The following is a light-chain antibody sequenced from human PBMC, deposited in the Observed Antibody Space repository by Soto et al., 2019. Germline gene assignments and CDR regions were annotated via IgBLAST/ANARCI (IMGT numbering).Light chain of an antibody. CDR1: QSVSSY. V-gene: IGKV3-11*01. CDR2: DAS. CDR3: QQRSNFPLT. J-gene: IGKJ4*01. Sequence: EIVLTQSPATLSLSPGERATLSCRASQSVSSYLAWYQQKPGQAPRLLIYDASNRATGIPARFSGSGSGTDFTLPISSLEPEDFAVYYCQQRSNFPLTFGGGPKVEIK.